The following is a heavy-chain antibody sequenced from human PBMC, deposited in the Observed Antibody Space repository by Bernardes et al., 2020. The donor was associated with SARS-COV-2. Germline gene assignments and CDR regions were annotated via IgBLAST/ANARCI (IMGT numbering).Heavy chain of an antibody. D-gene: IGHD5-18*01. V-gene: IGHV3-53*01. CDR2: LYSGET. J-gene: IGHJ6*02. Sequence: GGSLRLSCSASGFTVSNNYMTWVRQAPGKGLEWVSVLYSGETYYAESVKGRFTISRDTSENTVYLQMNNLRAEDTAVYHCARGEYTYFNFEGTHYNLFYGLDVWGQGTTVTVSS. CDR1: GFTVSNNY. CDR3: ARGEYTYFNFEGTHYNLFYGLDV.